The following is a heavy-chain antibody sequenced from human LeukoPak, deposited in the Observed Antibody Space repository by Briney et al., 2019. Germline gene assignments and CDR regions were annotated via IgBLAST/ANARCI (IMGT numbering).Heavy chain of an antibody. D-gene: IGHD4-23*01. CDR3: ATNLHIGGGGVWTDY. V-gene: IGHV1-18*01. J-gene: IGHJ4*02. Sequence: ASVKVSCKASGYTFTSYGISWVRQAPGQGLEWMGWISAYNGNTNYAQKFQGRVTMTEDTSTDTAYMELSSLRSEDTAVYYCATNLHIGGGGVWTDYWGQGTLVTVSS. CDR2: ISAYNGNT. CDR1: GYTFTSYG.